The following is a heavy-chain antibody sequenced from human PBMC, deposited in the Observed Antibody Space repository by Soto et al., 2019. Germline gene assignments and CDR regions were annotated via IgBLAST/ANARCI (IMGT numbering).Heavy chain of an antibody. CDR2: ISYDGSNK. D-gene: IGHD2-21*01. Sequence: QVQLVESGGGVVQPGRSLRISCAASGFTFSRYGMHWVRQAPGTGLVRVAVISYDGSNKYYADFVKCRFTNTIDNSKNALYLQMNCLRAEDTAVYYCSVVGDFYSLGQGTLVTVSP. CDR1: GFTFSRYG. J-gene: IGHJ4*02. CDR3: SVVGDFYS. V-gene: IGHV3-30*03.